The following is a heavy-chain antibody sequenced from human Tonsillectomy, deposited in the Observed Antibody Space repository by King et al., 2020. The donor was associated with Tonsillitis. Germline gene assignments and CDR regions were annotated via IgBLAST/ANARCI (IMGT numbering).Heavy chain of an antibody. Sequence: VQLVESGGGVVQPGTSLRLSCAASGFTFSHYAMHWVRQTPGKGLEWVAITSYAETERYYADSVKGRFTIYRDNSNNMLFLQMNNLRPEDTAIYSCAREMVGAIYFDHWGQGTLVTVSS. J-gene: IGHJ4*02. CDR3: AREMVGAIYFDH. D-gene: IGHD1-26*01. CDR1: GFTFSHYA. V-gene: IGHV3-30*04. CDR2: TSYAETER.